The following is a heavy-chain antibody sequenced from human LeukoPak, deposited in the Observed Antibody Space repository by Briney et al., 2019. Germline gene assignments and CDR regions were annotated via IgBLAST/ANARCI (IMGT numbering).Heavy chain of an antibody. CDR1: GFTFDDYT. V-gene: IGHV3-43*01. Sequence: PGGSLRLSCAASGFTFDDYTMHWVRQAPGKGLEWVSLISWDGGSTYYADSVKGRFTISRDNSKNSLYLQMNSLRTEDTALYYCAKDMATIVDPSRLYFDYWGQGTLVTVSS. CDR2: ISWDGGST. CDR3: AKDMATIVDPSRLYFDY. J-gene: IGHJ4*02. D-gene: IGHD5-24*01.